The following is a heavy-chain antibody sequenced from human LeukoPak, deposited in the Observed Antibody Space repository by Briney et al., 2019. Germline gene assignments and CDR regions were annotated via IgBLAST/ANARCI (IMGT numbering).Heavy chain of an antibody. D-gene: IGHD2-2*01. CDR1: GGTFSSYA. CDR3: ARDGEYCSSTSCSWHYGMDV. Sequence: AASVKVSCKASGGTFSSYAISWVRQAPGQGLEWMGGIIPIFGTANYAQKFQGRVTITADESTSTAYMELSSLRSEDTAVYYCARDGEYCSSTSCSWHYGMDVWGKGTTVTVPS. CDR2: IIPIFGTA. J-gene: IGHJ6*04. V-gene: IGHV1-69*13.